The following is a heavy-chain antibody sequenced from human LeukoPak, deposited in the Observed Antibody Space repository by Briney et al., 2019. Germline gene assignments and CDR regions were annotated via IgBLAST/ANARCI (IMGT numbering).Heavy chain of an antibody. CDR2: IYYSGST. CDR3: ARGDIVVVPAAIYFDY. D-gene: IGHD2-2*01. J-gene: IGHJ4*02. V-gene: IGHV4-31*03. CDR1: GGSISSGGYY. Sequence: SQTLSLTCTVSGGSISSGGYYWSWIRQHPGKGLEWIGYIYYSGSTYYNPSLKSRVTISVDPSKNQFSLKLSSVTAADTAVYYCARGDIVVVPAAIYFDYWGQGTLVTVSS.